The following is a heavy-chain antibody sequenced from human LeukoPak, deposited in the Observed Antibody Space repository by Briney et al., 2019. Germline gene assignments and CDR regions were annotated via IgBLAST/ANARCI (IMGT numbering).Heavy chain of an antibody. J-gene: IGHJ4*02. CDR3: SRVSSWMAFEY. V-gene: IGHV3-53*01. CDR2: IYSGGST. Sequence: GGSLRLSCAASGFIVGSTFMTCVRQAPGRGLEWLSTIYSGGSTYYAESVQGRFTISRDDSKNTLYLQMSNLRAEDTAVYFCSRVSSWMAFEYWGQGIPVTVSS. D-gene: IGHD5-24*01. CDR1: GFIVGSTF.